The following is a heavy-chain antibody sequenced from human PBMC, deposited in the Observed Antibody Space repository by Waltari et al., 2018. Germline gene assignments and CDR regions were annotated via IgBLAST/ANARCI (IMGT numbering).Heavy chain of an antibody. Sequence: QVQLVESGGGVVQPGRSLRLSCAASGFTFSSYAMHWVRQAPGKGLEWVAVISYDGSNKYYADSVKGRFTISRDNSKNTLYLQMNSLRAEDTAVYYCARGGVESGFDYWGQGTLVTVSS. CDR1: GFTFSSYA. V-gene: IGHV3-30-3*01. J-gene: IGHJ4*02. CDR3: ARGGVESGFDY. CDR2: ISYDGSNK. D-gene: IGHD3-3*01.